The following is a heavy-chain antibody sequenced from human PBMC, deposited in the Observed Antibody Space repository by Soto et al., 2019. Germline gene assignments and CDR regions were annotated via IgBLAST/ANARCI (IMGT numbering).Heavy chain of an antibody. Sequence: QAQLVQSVAVVKKPGSSVVVSCKASGITVGSFIISWVRQAPGQGLEWMGKTAPMFKQTFYARRFEGRVTITADTSANTVYMELTDLRFEDTAVYYCNALGTWGKCTQVTFS. V-gene: IGHV1-69*02. J-gene: IGHJ5*02. CDR1: GITVGSFI. CDR3: NALGT. CDR2: TAPMFKQT. D-gene: IGHD1-1*01.